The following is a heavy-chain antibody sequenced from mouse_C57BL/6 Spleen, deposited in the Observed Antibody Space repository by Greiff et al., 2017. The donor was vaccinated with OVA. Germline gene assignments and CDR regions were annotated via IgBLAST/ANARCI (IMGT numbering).Heavy chain of an antibody. V-gene: IGHV1-18*01. CDR3: ARKPSCYSNWFAY. CDR1: GYTFTDYN. J-gene: IGHJ3*01. CDR2: INPNNGGT. D-gene: IGHD2-5*01. Sequence: VQLQQSGPELVKPGASVKIPCKASGYTFTDYNMDWVKQSHGKSLEWIGDINPNNGGTIYNQKFKGKATLPVDKSSSTAYMELRSLTSEDTAVYYCARKPSCYSNWFAYWGQGTLVTVSA.